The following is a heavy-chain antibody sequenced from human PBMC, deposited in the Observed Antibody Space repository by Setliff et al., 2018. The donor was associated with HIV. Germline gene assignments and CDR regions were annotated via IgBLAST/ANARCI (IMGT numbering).Heavy chain of an antibody. J-gene: IGHJ5*02. CDR3: ARKPDSRNWFDP. CDR2: IYHSGST. V-gene: IGHV4-59*04. CDR1: GGSISSYY. Sequence: SETLSLTCTVSGGSISSYYWSWIRQPAGKGLEWIGYIYHSGSTYYNPSLKSRVTLSVDTSKNQFSLQLTSVTAVDTAVYYCARKPDSRNWFDPWGQGTLVTVSS.